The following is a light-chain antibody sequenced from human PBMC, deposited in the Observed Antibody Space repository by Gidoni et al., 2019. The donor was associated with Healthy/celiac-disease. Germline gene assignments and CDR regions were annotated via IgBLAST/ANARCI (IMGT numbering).Light chain of an antibody. CDR1: QSISSW. V-gene: IGKV1-5*03. CDR2: KAS. Sequence: DIQMIQSPSTLSASVGDRVTITCRASQSISSWLAWYQQKPGKAPKLLIYKASSLESGVPSRFSGGGSGTEFTLTISSLQPDDFATYYCQQYNSYPITFGPGTKVDIK. J-gene: IGKJ3*01. CDR3: QQYNSYPIT.